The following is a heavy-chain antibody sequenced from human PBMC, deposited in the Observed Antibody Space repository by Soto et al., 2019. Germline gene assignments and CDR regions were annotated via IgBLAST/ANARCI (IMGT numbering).Heavy chain of an antibody. CDR3: ARDRGILNYDFWSGYSDIYYYYGMDV. CDR2: INAHSGGT. V-gene: IGHV1-2*02. J-gene: IGHJ6*02. Sequence: GASVKVSCKASGFSFTGYYIHWLRQAPGQGLEWMGWINAHSGGTEYAQKFQGRVTLTRDTSIATAYLTLTSLTSDDTALYYCARDRGILNYDFWSGYSDIYYYYGMDVWGQGTTVTVSS. CDR1: GFSFTGYY. D-gene: IGHD3-3*01.